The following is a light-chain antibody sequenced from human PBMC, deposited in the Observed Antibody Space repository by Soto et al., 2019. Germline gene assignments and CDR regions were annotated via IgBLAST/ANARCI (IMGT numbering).Light chain of an antibody. CDR3: SSYAGSKDVV. CDR1: SADVGGYNS. Sequence: QSALTQPPSASGSLGQSVTISCAGASADVGGYNSVSWYQQHPGKAPKLIIYEVSKRPSGVPDRFSGSKSGNTASLTVSGLQAEDEADYHCSSYAGSKDVVFGGGTKLTVL. J-gene: IGLJ2*01. V-gene: IGLV2-8*01. CDR2: EVS.